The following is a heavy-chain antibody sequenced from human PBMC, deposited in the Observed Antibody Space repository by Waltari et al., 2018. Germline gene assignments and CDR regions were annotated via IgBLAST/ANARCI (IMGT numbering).Heavy chain of an antibody. CDR2: IYYSGST. J-gene: IGHJ4*02. CDR3: AREAAYSSSGPFDY. D-gene: IGHD6-6*01. Sequence: QVQLQESGPGLVKPSETLSLTCTVSGGSISSYYWSWIRQPPGKGLEWIGYIYYSGSTNYHPSLKIRVTISVDTSKNQFSLKLSSVTAADTAVYYCAREAAYSSSGPFDYWGQGTLVTVSS. CDR1: GGSISSYY. V-gene: IGHV4-59*01.